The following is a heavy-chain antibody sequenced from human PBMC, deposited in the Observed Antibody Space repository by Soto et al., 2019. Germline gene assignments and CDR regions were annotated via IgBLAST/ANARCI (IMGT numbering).Heavy chain of an antibody. Sequence: PGESLKISCKGSGYSFTSYWISWVRQMPGKGLEWMGRIDPSDSYTNYSPSFQGHVTISADKSISTAYLQWSSLKASDTAMYYCARRGLGLSPAATYYYYGMDVWGQGTTVTVSS. J-gene: IGHJ6*02. CDR1: GYSFTSYW. CDR3: ARRGLGLSPAATYYYYGMDV. V-gene: IGHV5-10-1*01. D-gene: IGHD2-2*01. CDR2: IDPSDSYT.